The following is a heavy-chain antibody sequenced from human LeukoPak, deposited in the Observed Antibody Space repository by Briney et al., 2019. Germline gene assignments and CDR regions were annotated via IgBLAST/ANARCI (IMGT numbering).Heavy chain of an antibody. CDR1: GGSISSGGYY. D-gene: IGHD6-13*01. V-gene: IGHV4-31*03. Sequence: SETLSLTCTVSGGSISSGGYYWSWIRQHPGKGLEWIGYIFYSGSTYYNPSLKGRVTISVDTSKNQFSLKLSSVTAADTAVYYCARAAAAGTRYWGQGTLVTVSS. CDR3: ARAAAAGTRY. CDR2: IFYSGST. J-gene: IGHJ4*02.